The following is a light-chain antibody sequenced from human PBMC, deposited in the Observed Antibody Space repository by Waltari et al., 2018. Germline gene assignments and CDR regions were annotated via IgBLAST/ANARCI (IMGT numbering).Light chain of an antibody. J-gene: IGLJ2*01. CDR1: SSDVGYYNY. CDR2: DVT. V-gene: IGLV2-11*01. Sequence: QSALTQPRSVSGSPGQSVTIACTGTSSDVGYYNYVSWYQQHPGKAPKLMIYDVTERPSGVPERFSGSKSGNTASLTISGLQAEDEADYYCCSYAGNYLRVFGGGTKLTVL. CDR3: CSYAGNYLRV.